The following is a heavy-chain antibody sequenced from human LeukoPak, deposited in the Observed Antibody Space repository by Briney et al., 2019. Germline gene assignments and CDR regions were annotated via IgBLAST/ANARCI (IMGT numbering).Heavy chain of an antibody. J-gene: IGHJ4*02. CDR2: ISGIGTTM. CDR1: GFTFWGFA. Sequence: GSLRLSREASGFTFWGFAIVWVRQAPGKGLEYISYISGIGTTMYHADSVKGRFTISRDNAKNSVFLQMNSLRIEDTAVYYCARDVSYTSGNFDYWGQGTLVTVSS. CDR3: ARDVSYTSGNFDY. D-gene: IGHD6-19*01. V-gene: IGHV3-48*04.